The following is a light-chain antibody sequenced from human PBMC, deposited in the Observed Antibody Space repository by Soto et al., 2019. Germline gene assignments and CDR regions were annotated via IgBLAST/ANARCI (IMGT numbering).Light chain of an antibody. CDR3: QQRSNLPPFT. CDR2: DAS. Sequence: ETGWTQSRALLSLAPGERATLSCRASQSVSSYLAWYQQKPGQAPRLLIYDASNRATGIPARFSGSGSGTDFTLTISSLEPEDFAVYYCQQRSNLPPFTFGHGTLLE. V-gene: IGKV3-11*01. CDR1: QSVSSY. J-gene: IGKJ5*01.